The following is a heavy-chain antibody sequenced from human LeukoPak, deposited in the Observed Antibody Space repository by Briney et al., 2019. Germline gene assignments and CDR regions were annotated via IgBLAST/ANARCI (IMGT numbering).Heavy chain of an antibody. CDR1: GGTFSSYA. CDR3: AIRIAVAGMDL. D-gene: IGHD6-19*01. CDR2: IIPILGIA. V-gene: IGHV1-69*04. Sequence: SVKVSCKASGGTFSSYAISWVRQAPGQGLEWMGRIIPILGIANYAQKFQGRVTITADKSTSTAYMELSSLRSEDTAVYYCAIRIAVAGMDLWGRGTLVTVSS. J-gene: IGHJ2*01.